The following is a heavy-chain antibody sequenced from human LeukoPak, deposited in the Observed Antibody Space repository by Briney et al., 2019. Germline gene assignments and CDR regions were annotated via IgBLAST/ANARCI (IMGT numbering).Heavy chain of an antibody. D-gene: IGHD2-2*01. V-gene: IGHV3-23*01. CDR1: GFSLSSYA. CDR3: AKDFVVVPGLVNYFDS. Sequence: GGSLRLSCTVSGFSLSSYAMSWVRHAPGKGLEWVSYISASGQTIYYADSVKGRFTISRDNSKNRLYLRMNSLRAEDTALYYCAKDFVVVPGLVNYFDSWGQGTLVTVSS. J-gene: IGHJ4*02. CDR2: ISASGQTI.